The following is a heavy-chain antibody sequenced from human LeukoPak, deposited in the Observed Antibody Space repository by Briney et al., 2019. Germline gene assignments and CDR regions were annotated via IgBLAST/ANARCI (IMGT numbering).Heavy chain of an antibody. D-gene: IGHD3-3*01. J-gene: IGHJ6*02. CDR2: ISYDGSNK. Sequence: GGSLRLSCAASGFTFSSYGMHWVRQAPGKGLEWVAVISYDGSNKYYADSVKGRFTISRDNSKNTLYLQMNSLRAEDTAVYYCAKDGIAYYDFWSGLYYYGMDVWGQGTTVTVSS. CDR3: AKDGIAYYDFWSGLYYYGMDV. CDR1: GFTFSSYG. V-gene: IGHV3-30*18.